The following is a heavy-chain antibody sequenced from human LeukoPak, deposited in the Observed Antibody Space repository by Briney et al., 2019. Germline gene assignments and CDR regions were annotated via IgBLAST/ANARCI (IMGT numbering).Heavy chain of an antibody. V-gene: IGHV5-51*01. Sequence: GESLKISCKGSGYSFTTYWIGWVRQMPGKGLEWLGIIYPSDSYTKYSPSFQGQVTISADKSTSTAYLQWSSLKASDTAMYYCAQSRITGTTDWFDPWGQGTLVTVSS. CDR1: GYSFTTYW. CDR3: AQSRITGTTDWFDP. CDR2: IYPSDSYT. J-gene: IGHJ5*02. D-gene: IGHD1-7*01.